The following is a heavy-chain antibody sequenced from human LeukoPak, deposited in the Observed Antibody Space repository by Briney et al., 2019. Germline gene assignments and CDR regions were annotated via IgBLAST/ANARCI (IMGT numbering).Heavy chain of an antibody. J-gene: IGHJ4*02. CDR3: ARAAVAGFDY. CDR2: INPNSGGT. CDR1: EYTFTDYY. D-gene: IGHD6-19*01. V-gene: IGHV1-2*02. Sequence: ASVKVSCKASEYTFTDYYIHWVRQAPGQGLEWMGWINPNSGGTNYAQKLQGRVTMTTDTSTSTAYMELRSLRSDDTAVYYCARAAVAGFDYWGQGTLVTVSS.